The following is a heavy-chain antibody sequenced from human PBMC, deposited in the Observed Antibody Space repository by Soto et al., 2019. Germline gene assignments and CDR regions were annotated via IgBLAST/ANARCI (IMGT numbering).Heavy chain of an antibody. CDR3: ATTAEMDTQGASDI. V-gene: IGHV1-69*15. D-gene: IGHD5-18*01. CDR1: GGTFSSYT. CDR2: FIPIFATA. Sequence: QVQLVQSGAEVKKPGSSVKVSCKASGGTFSSYTITWVRQAPGQGLEWMGRFIPIFATANYARKFQGRVTIDADDSKSTAYIELSSLRSEDTAVYYSATTAEMDTQGASDIWGQGTMVTVSS. J-gene: IGHJ3*02.